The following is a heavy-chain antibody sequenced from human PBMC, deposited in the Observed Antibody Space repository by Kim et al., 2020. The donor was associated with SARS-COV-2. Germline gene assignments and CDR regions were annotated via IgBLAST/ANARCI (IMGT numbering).Heavy chain of an antibody. CDR1: GGSISSYY. Sequence: SETLSLTCTVSGGSISSYYWSWIRQPPGKGLEWIGYIYYSGSTNYNPSLKSRVTISVDTSKNQFSLKLSSVTAADTAVYYCARDSGLDSSSWFSYYYGMDVWGQGTTVTVSS. D-gene: IGHD6-13*01. CDR2: IYYSGST. CDR3: ARDSGLDSSSWFSYYYGMDV. V-gene: IGHV4-59*01. J-gene: IGHJ6*02.